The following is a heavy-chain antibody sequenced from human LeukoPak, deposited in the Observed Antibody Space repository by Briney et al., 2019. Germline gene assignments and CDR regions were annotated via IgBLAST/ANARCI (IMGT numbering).Heavy chain of an antibody. D-gene: IGHD1-1*01. V-gene: IGHV1-2*02. Sequence: ASVKVSCKASGGTFSSYAISWVRQAPGQGLEWMGWITPNSGGTIYGQKFQGRITLTRDTSTSTAYMELSRLRSDDTAVYYCARVASTTRRHDAFDIWGQGTMVTISS. CDR2: ITPNSGGT. CDR3: ARVASTTRRHDAFDI. J-gene: IGHJ3*02. CDR1: GGTFSSYA.